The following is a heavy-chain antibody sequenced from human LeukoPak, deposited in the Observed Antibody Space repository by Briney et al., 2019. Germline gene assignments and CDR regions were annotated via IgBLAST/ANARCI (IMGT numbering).Heavy chain of an antibody. CDR3: ARDSPPERGIAVAGTMDY. Sequence: ASVKVSCKASGYTFTSYYMHWVRQALGQGLEWMGIINPSGGSTSYAQKFQGRVTMTRDTSTSTVYMELSSLRTEDTAVYYCARDSPPERGIAVAGTMDYWGQGTLVTVSS. V-gene: IGHV1-46*01. CDR1: GYTFTSYY. D-gene: IGHD6-19*01. J-gene: IGHJ4*02. CDR2: INPSGGST.